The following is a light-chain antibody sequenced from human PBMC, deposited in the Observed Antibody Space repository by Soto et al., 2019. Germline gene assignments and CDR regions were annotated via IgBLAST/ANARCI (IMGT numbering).Light chain of an antibody. CDR3: QQSYSTPPT. Sequence: DIQMTQSPSSLSASVGDRVTITRRASQSISSYLNWYQQKPGKAPKLLIYAASSLQSGVPSRFSGSGSGTDFTLTISSLQPEYFATYYCQQSYSTPPTFGQGTKREIK. CDR2: AAS. J-gene: IGKJ2*01. CDR1: QSISSY. V-gene: IGKV1-39*01.